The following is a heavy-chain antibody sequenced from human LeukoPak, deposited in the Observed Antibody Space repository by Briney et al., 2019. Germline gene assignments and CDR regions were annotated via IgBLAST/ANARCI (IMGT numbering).Heavy chain of an antibody. CDR2: IKQDGSEK. V-gene: IGHV3-7*01. CDR3: ARDSSETTVTTLGAFDI. CDR1: GFTFSTYW. D-gene: IGHD4-17*01. J-gene: IGHJ3*02. Sequence: SGGSLRLSCAASGFTFSTYWMSWVRQAPGKGLEWVANIKQDGSEKYYVDSVKGRFTISRDNAKNSLYLQMNSLRAEDTAVYYCARDSSETTVTTLGAFDIWGQGTMVTVSS.